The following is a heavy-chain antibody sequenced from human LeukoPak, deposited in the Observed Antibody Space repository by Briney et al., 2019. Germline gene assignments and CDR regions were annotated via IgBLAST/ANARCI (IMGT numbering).Heavy chain of an antibody. CDR1: GSTFSDYY. Sequence: GGSLRLSCAASGSTFSDYYMSWIRQAPGKGLEWVSYISSSGSTIYYADSVKGRFTISRDNAKNSLYLQMNSLRAEDTAVYYCATSIAVAGTYAFDIWGQGTMVTVSS. J-gene: IGHJ3*02. CDR3: ATSIAVAGTYAFDI. D-gene: IGHD6-19*01. CDR2: ISSSGSTI. V-gene: IGHV3-11*04.